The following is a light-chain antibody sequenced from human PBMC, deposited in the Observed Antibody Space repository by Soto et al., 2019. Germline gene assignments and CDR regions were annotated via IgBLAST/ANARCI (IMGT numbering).Light chain of an antibody. CDR2: GAS. V-gene: IGKV3-20*01. Sequence: EIVLTQSPGTLSLSPGERATLSCRASQSVSSSYLAWYQQKPGQAPRLLIYGASSRAAGFPDRFSGSASGTDFTLTISRLEPEDFAVYYCQQHGSSPLTFGGGTKVDIK. CDR1: QSVSSSY. J-gene: IGKJ4*01. CDR3: QQHGSSPLT.